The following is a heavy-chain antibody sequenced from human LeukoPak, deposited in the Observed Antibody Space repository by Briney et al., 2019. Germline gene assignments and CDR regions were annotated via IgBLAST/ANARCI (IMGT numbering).Heavy chain of an antibody. Sequence: ASGKLSCKVAGYTLTELSMHWVRQAPGKGLEWMGCFDTEDGETIYAQKFQGRVTMTEDTSTDTAYMELSSLRSEDTAVYYCATITYYYDSSPDYYGMDVWGQGATVTVSS. CDR2: FDTEDGET. CDR1: GYTLTELS. D-gene: IGHD3-22*01. J-gene: IGHJ6*01. V-gene: IGHV1-24*01. CDR3: ATITYYYDSSPDYYGMDV.